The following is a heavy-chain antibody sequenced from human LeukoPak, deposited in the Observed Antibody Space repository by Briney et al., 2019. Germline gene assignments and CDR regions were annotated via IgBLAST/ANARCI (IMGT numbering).Heavy chain of an antibody. CDR2: IIPILGIA. D-gene: IGHD3-22*01. CDR3: ARRLNSSGYLGASDI. Sequence: SVKVSCKASGGTFSSYTINWVRQAPGQGLEWMGRIIPILGIANYAQKFQGRVTITADRSTSTAYMELSSLRSEDTAVYYCARRLNSSGYLGASDIWGQGTMVTVSS. CDR1: GGTFSSYT. V-gene: IGHV1-69*02. J-gene: IGHJ3*02.